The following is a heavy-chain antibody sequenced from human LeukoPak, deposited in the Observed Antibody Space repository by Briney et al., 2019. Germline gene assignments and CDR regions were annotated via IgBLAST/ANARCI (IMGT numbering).Heavy chain of an antibody. CDR2: ISDIGSI. D-gene: IGHD2/OR15-2a*01. CDR1: GGSISSYY. J-gene: IGHJ4*02. CDR3: AGHHPRNTVDF. Sequence: NASETLSPTCTVSGGSISSYYWSWIRQPPGKGLEWIAYISDIGSINYNPSLKSRVTISLDTSKNQFSLKLSSVTAADTAVYYCAGHHPRNTVDFWGQGTLVTVSS. V-gene: IGHV4-59*08.